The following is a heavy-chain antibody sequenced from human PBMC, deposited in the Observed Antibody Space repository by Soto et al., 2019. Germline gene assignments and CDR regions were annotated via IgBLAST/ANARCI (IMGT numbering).Heavy chain of an antibody. J-gene: IGHJ6*02. D-gene: IGHD7-27*01. CDR3: ARVTGPYYYYYYGMDV. CDR1: GGSISSGDYY. V-gene: IGHV4-30-4*01. Sequence: SSETLSLTCTVSGGSISSGDYYWSWIRQPPGKGLEWIGYIYYSGSTYYNPSLKSRVTISVDTSKNQFSLKLSSVTAADTAVYYCARVTGPYYYYYYGMDVWGQGTTVTVS. CDR2: IYYSGST.